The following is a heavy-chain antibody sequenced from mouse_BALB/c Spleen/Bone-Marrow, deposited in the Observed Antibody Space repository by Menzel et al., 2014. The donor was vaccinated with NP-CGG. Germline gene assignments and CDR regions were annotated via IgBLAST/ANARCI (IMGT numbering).Heavy chain of an antibody. CDR2: IRSKSNNYAT. CDR3: VRESGSMDY. V-gene: IGHV10S3*01. Sequence: EVKLVESGGGLVQPKGSLKLSCAASGFTFNTNAMNWVRQAPGKGLEWVARIRSKSNNYATYYADSVKDRFTISRDDSRSMLYLQMNNLKTEDTAMYYCVRESGSMDYWGQGTSVTVSS. D-gene: IGHD3-1*01. J-gene: IGHJ4*01. CDR1: GFTFNTNA.